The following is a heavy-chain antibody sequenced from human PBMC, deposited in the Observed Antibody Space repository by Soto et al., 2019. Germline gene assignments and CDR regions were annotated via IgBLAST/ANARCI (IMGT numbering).Heavy chain of an antibody. CDR3: ATYTGYSSGWHAFDY. CDR1: GFTFSSYS. D-gene: IGHD6-19*01. V-gene: IGHV3-21*01. Sequence: EVQLVESGGGLVKPGGSLRLSCAASGFTFSSYSMNWVRQAPGKGLEWVSSISSSSSYIYYADSVKGRFTISTDNAKNSLYLQMNSLRAEDTAVYYCATYTGYSSGWHAFDYWGQGTLVTVSS. CDR2: ISSSSSYI. J-gene: IGHJ4*02.